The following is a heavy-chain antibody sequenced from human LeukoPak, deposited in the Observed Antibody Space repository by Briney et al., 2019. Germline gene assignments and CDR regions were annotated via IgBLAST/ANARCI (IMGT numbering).Heavy chain of an antibody. D-gene: IGHD3-22*01. CDR1: GFTVSSNY. CDR2: IYSGGST. CDR3: AREYYDNSGGEDAFDI. Sequence: GGSLRLSCAVSGFTVSSNYMNWVRQAPGKGLEWVSVIYSGGSTFYADSVEGRFTISRDNSNNTLYLQMNSLRAEDTAMYYCAREYYDNSGGEDAFDIWGPGTMVTVSS. V-gene: IGHV3-53*01. J-gene: IGHJ3*02.